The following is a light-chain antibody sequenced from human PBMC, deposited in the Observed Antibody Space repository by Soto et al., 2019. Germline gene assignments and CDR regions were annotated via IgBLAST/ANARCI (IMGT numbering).Light chain of an antibody. CDR2: DAS. V-gene: IGKV1-5*01. J-gene: IGKJ1*01. CDR3: QQFAISTT. Sequence: DIQLTQSPSFLSASVGDRVTITFRASHNIERWMAWYQQKPGKAPSLLIFDASTLHSGVPSRFSGSGSGTDFTLTISSLQPDDFATYYCQQFAISTTFGQGTKVDIK. CDR1: HNIERW.